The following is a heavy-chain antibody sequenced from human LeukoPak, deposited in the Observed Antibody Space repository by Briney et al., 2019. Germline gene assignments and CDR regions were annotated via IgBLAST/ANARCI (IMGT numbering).Heavy chain of an antibody. D-gene: IGHD1-26*01. CDR3: ARSSGSYYFDY. J-gene: IGHJ4*02. CDR2: INPNSGGT. Sequence: ASVKVSCKASGYTFTGYYMHWVRQAPGQGLEWMGWINPNSGGTNYAQKFQGRVTMTRDTSTSTAYMELRSLRSDDTAVYYCARSSGSYYFDYWGQGTLVTVSS. V-gene: IGHV1-2*02. CDR1: GYTFTGYY.